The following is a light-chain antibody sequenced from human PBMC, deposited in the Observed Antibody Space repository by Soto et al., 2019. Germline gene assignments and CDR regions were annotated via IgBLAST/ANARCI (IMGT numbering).Light chain of an antibody. CDR2: EVS. CDR1: SSDVGSYNL. Sequence: QSVLTQPASVSGSPGQSITISYTGTSSDVGSYNLVSWYQQHPGKAPKVMIYEVSKRPSGVSNRFSGSKFGNTASLTISGVQADDEADYYCCSYAGSSTYVFGTGTKLTVL. V-gene: IGLV2-23*02. CDR3: CSYAGSSTYV. J-gene: IGLJ1*01.